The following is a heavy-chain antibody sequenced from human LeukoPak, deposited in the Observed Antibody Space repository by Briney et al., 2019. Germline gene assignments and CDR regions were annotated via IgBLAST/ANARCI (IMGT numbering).Heavy chain of an antibody. J-gene: IGHJ4*02. CDR3: ARGPDCSGGSCYSVY. D-gene: IGHD2-15*01. CDR1: GYTFTNNY. V-gene: IGHV1-46*01. CDR2: INPSGGST. Sequence: ASVKVSFKASGYTFTNNYMHWVRQAPGQGLERMGIINPSGGSTNYAQKFQGRVTMTRDTSTSKVYMELSSLRSEDTAVYYCARGPDCSGGSCYSVYWGQGTLVTVSS.